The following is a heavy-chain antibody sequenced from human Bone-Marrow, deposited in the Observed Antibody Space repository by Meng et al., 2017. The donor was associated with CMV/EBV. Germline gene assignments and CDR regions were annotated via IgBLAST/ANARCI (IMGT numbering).Heavy chain of an antibody. V-gene: IGHV3-64*02. CDR3: AREYSSSSRYYYYGMDV. D-gene: IGHD6-6*01. J-gene: IGHJ6*02. Sequence: GESLKISCAASGFTFSSYAMHWVRQAPGKGLEYVSAISSNGGSTYYADSVKGRFTISRDNSKNTLYLQMNSLRAEDTAVYYCAREYSSSSRYYYYGMDVWGQGTTVTVSS. CDR1: GFTFSSYA. CDR2: ISSNGGST.